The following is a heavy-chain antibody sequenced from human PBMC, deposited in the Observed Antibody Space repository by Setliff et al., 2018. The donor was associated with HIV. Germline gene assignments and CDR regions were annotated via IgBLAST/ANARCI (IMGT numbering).Heavy chain of an antibody. D-gene: IGHD3-22*01. Sequence: GASVKVSCKASGDTFSSYAISWVRQAPGQGLDWMGGIIPVFGTTNYAQKFQGRVTITADESTSTAYMELSSLRSEDTAVYYCARGGVYYYDSSGWSMDYWGQGTLVTVSS. V-gene: IGHV1-69*13. J-gene: IGHJ4*02. CDR3: ARGGVYYYDSSGWSMDY. CDR1: GDTFSSYA. CDR2: IIPVFGTT.